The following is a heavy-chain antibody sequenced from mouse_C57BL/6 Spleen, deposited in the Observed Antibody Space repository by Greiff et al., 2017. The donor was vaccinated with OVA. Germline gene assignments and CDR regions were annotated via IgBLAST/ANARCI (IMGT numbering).Heavy chain of an antibody. V-gene: IGHV5-17*01. Sequence: EVKLVESGGGLVKPGGSLKLSCAASGFTFSDYGMHWVRQAPEKGLEWVAYISSGSSTIYYADTVKGRFTISRDKAKNTLFMQRTSLRSEDTAMYYCARGHYGSSLDYWGQGTTLTVSS. D-gene: IGHD1-1*01. CDR3: ARGHYGSSLDY. J-gene: IGHJ2*01. CDR2: ISSGSSTI. CDR1: GFTFSDYG.